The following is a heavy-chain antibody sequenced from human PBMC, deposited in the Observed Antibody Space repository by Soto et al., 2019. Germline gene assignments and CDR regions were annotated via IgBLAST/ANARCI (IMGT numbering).Heavy chain of an antibody. J-gene: IGHJ4*01. V-gene: IGHV3-15*07. CDR3: TTDSYSTMMVVRLEE. CDR2: IKSKTDGGTT. CDR1: GFTFSNAW. Sequence: SLRLSCAASGFTFSNAWINWVRQAPGKGLEWVGRIKSKTDGGTTDFAAPVKGRFAISRDGSKNMVYLQMNSLKTEDTGIYYFTTDSYSTMMVVRLEEWGHGTLVSVSS. D-gene: IGHD3-22*01.